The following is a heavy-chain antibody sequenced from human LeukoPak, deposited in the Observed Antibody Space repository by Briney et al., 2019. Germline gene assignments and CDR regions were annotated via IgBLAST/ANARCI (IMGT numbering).Heavy chain of an antibody. CDR2: LYSDDSA. CDR1: GFSTSSSY. J-gene: IGHJ4*02. Sequence: PGGSLRLSCVASGFSTSSSYMTWARQAPGKGLEWVSLLYSDDSAYYADSVKGRFTISRDNSKSTLYLQMDTLRAEDTAIYYCARDPWVGSTTLHWGQGILVTVSS. CDR3: ARDPWVGSTTLH. V-gene: IGHV3-66*02. D-gene: IGHD1-26*01.